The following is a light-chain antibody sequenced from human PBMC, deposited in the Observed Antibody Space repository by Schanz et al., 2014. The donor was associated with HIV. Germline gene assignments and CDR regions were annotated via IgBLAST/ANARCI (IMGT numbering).Light chain of an antibody. J-gene: IGKJ1*01. CDR2: GAS. Sequence: EIVLTQSPATLSLSPGERATLSCRASQSVGSDLAWYQQKPGQAPRLLIYGASTRLTGIPARFSGSGSGREFTLTISRVEPEDYAVYHCQQYGSLPWTFGQGTKVEIK. CDR3: QQYGSLPWT. CDR1: QSVGSD. V-gene: IGKV3-20*01.